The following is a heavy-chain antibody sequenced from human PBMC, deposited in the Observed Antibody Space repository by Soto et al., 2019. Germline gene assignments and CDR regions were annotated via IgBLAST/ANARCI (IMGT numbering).Heavy chain of an antibody. D-gene: IGHD6-19*01. CDR2: IYYSGST. J-gene: IGHJ3*02. Sequence: SETLSLTCTVSGGSISSYYWSWIRQPPGKGLEWIGYIYYSGSTNYNPSLKSRVIISVDTSKNQFSLKLSSVTAADTAVYYCARAFGYSSSYPLYAFDIWGQGTMVTVSS. V-gene: IGHV4-59*01. CDR1: GGSISSYY. CDR3: ARAFGYSSSYPLYAFDI.